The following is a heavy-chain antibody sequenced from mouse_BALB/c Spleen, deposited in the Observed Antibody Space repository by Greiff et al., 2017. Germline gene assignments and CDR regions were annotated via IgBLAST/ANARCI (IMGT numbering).Heavy chain of an antibody. Sequence: EVQLVESGGGLVKPGGSLKLSCAASGFTFSSYAMSWVRQSPEKRLEWVAEISSGGSYTYYPDTVTGRFTISRDNAKNTLYLEMSSLRSEDTAMYYCANYGNLAWFAYWGQGTLVTVSA. V-gene: IGHV5-9-4*01. CDR2: ISSGGSYT. CDR1: GFTFSSYA. CDR3: ANYGNLAWFAY. D-gene: IGHD2-1*01. J-gene: IGHJ3*01.